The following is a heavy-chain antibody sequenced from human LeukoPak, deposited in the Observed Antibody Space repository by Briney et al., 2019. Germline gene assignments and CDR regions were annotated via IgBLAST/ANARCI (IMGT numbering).Heavy chain of an antibody. Sequence: TGGSLRLSCAASGFTVSTNCMTWVRQAPGKGLEWVSTIYSGGTTYYADSVMGRFTISRHNSRNTLYLQMNSLRAEDTDVYYCARVDTVMAYYFDLWGQGTLVTVSS. CDR2: IYSGGTT. V-gene: IGHV3-53*04. CDR1: GFTVSTNC. D-gene: IGHD5-18*01. J-gene: IGHJ4*02. CDR3: ARVDTVMAYYFDL.